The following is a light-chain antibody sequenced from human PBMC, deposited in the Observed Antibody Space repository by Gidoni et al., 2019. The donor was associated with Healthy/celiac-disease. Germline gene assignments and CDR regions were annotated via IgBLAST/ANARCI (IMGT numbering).Light chain of an antibody. Sequence: VLTQSPATLSLSPGERSTLSCRASQSVSSYLSWYQQKPGQAPRLLIYDSSNRATGIPARCSGSGSGTDFTITISSREPEDFAVYYCQQRSNWPFTFGGGTKVEIK. CDR2: DSS. CDR1: QSVSSY. V-gene: IGKV3-11*01. CDR3: QQRSNWPFT. J-gene: IGKJ4*01.